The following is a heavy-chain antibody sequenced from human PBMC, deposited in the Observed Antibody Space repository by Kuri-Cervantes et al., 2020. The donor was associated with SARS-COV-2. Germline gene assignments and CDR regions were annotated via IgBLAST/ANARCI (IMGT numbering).Heavy chain of an antibody. CDR1: GATFSTYG. Sequence: SVKVSCKASGATFSTYGFSWVRQAPGQGLEWMGGIIPFFGTPNYAQKFEGRVTITADESTSTAYMEMSSLRFEDTAVYYCARHHGADYDYVWGSYRRAKDDAFDIWGQGTMVTVSS. D-gene: IGHD3-16*02. CDR3: ARHHGADYDYVWGSYRRAKDDAFDI. V-gene: IGHV1-69*13. CDR2: IIPFFGTP. J-gene: IGHJ3*02.